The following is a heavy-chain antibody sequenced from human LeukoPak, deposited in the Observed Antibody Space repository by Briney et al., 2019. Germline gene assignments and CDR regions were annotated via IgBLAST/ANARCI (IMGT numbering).Heavy chain of an antibody. Sequence: ASVKVSCKASGYTFTSYDVNWVRQATGQGLEWMGWVNPNSGNTAYAQNFQGRVTMTSDTSINTAYMELSSLRSEDTAVCYCARGAWTSSFDYWGQGTLVTVSS. D-gene: IGHD6-6*01. CDR2: VNPNSGNT. CDR1: GYTFTSYD. V-gene: IGHV1-8*01. J-gene: IGHJ4*02. CDR3: ARGAWTSSFDY.